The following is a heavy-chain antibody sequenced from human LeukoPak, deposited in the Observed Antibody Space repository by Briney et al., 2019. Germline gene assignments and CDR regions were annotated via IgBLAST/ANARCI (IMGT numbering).Heavy chain of an antibody. CDR3: LWDRKMIRGFNS. CDR2: IKCKGGGETT. J-gene: IGHJ4*02. CDR1: GFTFSDAW. Sequence: PGGSLRLSCAASGFTFSDAWMSWVRQAPGEGPEWVGRIKCKGGGETTDYAAPVEGRFTISRDDSKNTLYLQMCNLKTEDTAIYYGLWDRKMIRGFNSWGQGTLVTVSP. D-gene: IGHD3-16*01. V-gene: IGHV3-15*01.